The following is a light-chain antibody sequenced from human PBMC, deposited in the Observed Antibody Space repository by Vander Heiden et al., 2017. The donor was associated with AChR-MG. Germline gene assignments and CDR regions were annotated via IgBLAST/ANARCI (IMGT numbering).Light chain of an antibody. V-gene: IGKV3-15*01. CDR3: QVRVT. J-gene: IGKJ1*01. CDR2: GAS. CDR1: ETVSSN. Sequence: EIVTTQSPATLAVSPGERATLSCRTSETVSSNLAGDRQKPGQAPRLLIYGASNRATGIKDRFSGSGSGTDFTLTISSLQSEDFAGDDGQVRVTFGQGTRVEIK.